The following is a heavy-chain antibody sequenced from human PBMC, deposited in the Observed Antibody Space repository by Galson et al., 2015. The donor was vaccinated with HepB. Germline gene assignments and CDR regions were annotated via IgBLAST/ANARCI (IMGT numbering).Heavy chain of an antibody. D-gene: IGHD3-10*01. CDR2: IYYSGST. Sequence: ETLSLTCTVSGGSISNSSYYWGWIRQPPGKGLEWIGSIYYSGSTYYNPSLKSRVTISVDTSKNQFSLKLSSVTAADTAVYYCAANHYYRGWFDPWGQGTLVTVSS. J-gene: IGHJ5*02. CDR3: AANHYYRGWFDP. CDR1: GGSISNSSYY. V-gene: IGHV4-39*01.